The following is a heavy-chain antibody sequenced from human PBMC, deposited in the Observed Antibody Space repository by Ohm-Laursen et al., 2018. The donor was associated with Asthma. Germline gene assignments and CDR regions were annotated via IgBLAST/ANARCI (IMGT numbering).Heavy chain of an antibody. CDR2: IYNGGST. CDR3: ARIGPEWELPGREYSLHH. Sequence: SLRLSCAASGITVSVNYMSWVRQAPGKGLEWVPVIYNGGSTYHADSVRGRFTITRDNSKNTLYLQMNSLRAEDTALYYCARIGPEWELPGREYSLHHWGQGTQVTVSS. V-gene: IGHV3-53*01. CDR1: GITVSVNY. D-gene: IGHD1-26*01. J-gene: IGHJ1*01.